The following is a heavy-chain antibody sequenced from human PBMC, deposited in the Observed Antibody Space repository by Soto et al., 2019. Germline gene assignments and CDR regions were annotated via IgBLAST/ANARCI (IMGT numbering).Heavy chain of an antibody. CDR3: AREQVRGVIGYYGMDV. V-gene: IGHV3-30-3*01. J-gene: IGHJ6*02. D-gene: IGHD3-10*01. CDR2: ISYDGSNK. Sequence: PGGSLRLSCAASGFTFSSYAMHWVRQAPGKGLEWVAVISYDGSNKYYADSVKGRFTISRDNSKNTLYLQMNSLRAEDTAVYYCAREQVRGVIGYYGMDVWGQGTTVTVSS. CDR1: GFTFSSYA.